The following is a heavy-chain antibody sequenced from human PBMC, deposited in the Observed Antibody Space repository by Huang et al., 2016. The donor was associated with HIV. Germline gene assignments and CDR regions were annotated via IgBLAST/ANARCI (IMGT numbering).Heavy chain of an antibody. V-gene: IGHV3-9*01. CDR1: GFAFSQYA. D-gene: IGHD2-8*01. J-gene: IGHJ4*02. CDR3: VIMDDYFDY. Sequence: EVQLVESGGGLVQPGWSLRLSCAASGFAFSQYAVHWVRQSPGKGREGVSGIGGNSGDIAYAASVRGRFVISRDNAKKSLYLKMNGLRFEDTALYFCVIMDDYFDYWGQGVLVGVSS. CDR2: IGGNSGDI.